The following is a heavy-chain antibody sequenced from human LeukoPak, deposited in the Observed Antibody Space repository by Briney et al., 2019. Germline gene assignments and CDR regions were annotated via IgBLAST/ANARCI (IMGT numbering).Heavy chain of an antibody. V-gene: IGHV1-69-2*01. CDR3: ATVYPHSGSYSRFRYPAYYFDY. CDR2: VDPEDGET. CDR1: GYTFTDYY. J-gene: IGHJ4*02. Sequence: ASVKISCKVSGYTFTDYYMHWVQQAPGKGLEWMGLVDPEDGETIYAEKFQGRVTITADTSTDTAYMELSRLRSEDTAVYYCATVYPHSGSYSRFRYPAYYFDYWGQGTLVTVSS. D-gene: IGHD1-26*01.